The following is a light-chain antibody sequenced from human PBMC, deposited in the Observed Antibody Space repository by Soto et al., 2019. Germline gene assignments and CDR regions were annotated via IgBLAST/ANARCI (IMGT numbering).Light chain of an antibody. CDR1: QNVSTSY. CDR2: GAS. CDR3: QQYDSSPVT. Sequence: EIVLTQSPGTLSLSPGERATLSCRASQNVSTSYLAGYQQKPGQAPRLLIYGASSRATGIPDRFSGSGSGTDFPLTISRLEREDFAVYYCQQYDSSPVTFGHGTKVEIK. V-gene: IGKV3-20*01. J-gene: IGKJ1*01.